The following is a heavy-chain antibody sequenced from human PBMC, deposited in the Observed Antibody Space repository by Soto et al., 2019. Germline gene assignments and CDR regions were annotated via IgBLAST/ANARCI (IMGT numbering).Heavy chain of an antibody. CDR3: ARDQCTNGVCYTGY. CDR1: GYTFISYG. V-gene: IGHV1-18*01. CDR2: ISGYNGNT. J-gene: IGHJ4*02. Sequence: ASVKVSCKASGYTFISYGISWVRQAPGQGLEWMGWISGYNGNTNYAQKFQGRVTMSTDTSTSTAYMELRNLRSDDTAMYYCARDQCTNGVCYTGYWGQGTQVTSPQ. D-gene: IGHD2-8*01.